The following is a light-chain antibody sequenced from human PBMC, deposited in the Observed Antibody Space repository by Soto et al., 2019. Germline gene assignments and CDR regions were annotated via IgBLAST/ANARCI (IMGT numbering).Light chain of an antibody. CDR3: QYSGSSLRT. Sequence: VVTQSPRTLSLSPGERATPSSRASQSVSSNFLAWYQQKPGQAPRLLVYGASNRATGIPDRFSGSGSGTDFTRTISRLEPEDFAVYYCQYSGSSLRTFGQGTKV. V-gene: IGKV3-20*01. J-gene: IGKJ1*01. CDR1: QSVSSNF. CDR2: GAS.